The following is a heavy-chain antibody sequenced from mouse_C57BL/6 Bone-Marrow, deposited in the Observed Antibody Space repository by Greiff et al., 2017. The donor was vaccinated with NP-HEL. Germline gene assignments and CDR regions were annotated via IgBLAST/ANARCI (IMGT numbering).Heavy chain of an antibody. CDR2: INPSSGYT. D-gene: IGHD1-1*01. J-gene: IGHJ3*01. Sequence: VQVVESGAELARPGASVKMSCKASGYTFTSYTMHWVKQRPGQGLEWIGYINPSSGYTKYNQKFKDKATLTADKSSSTAYMQLSSLTSEDSAVYYCAREDGSSIAYWGQGTLVTVSA. V-gene: IGHV1-4*01. CDR1: GYTFTSYT. CDR3: AREDGSSIAY.